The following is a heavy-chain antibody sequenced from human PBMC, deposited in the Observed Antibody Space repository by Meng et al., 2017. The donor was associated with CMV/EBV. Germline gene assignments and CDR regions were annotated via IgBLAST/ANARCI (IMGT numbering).Heavy chain of an antibody. J-gene: IGHJ3*02. V-gene: IGHV4-39*07. CDR1: GGSISSSSYY. Sequence: SETLSLTCTVSGGSISSSSYYWGWIRQPPGKGLEWIGSIYYSGSTYYNPSLKSRVTISVDTSKNQFSLKLSSVTAADTAVYYCATDTIGYCSSTSCYGNDAFDIWGQGTMVTVSS. D-gene: IGHD2-2*01. CDR2: IYYSGST. CDR3: ATDTIGYCSSTSCYGNDAFDI.